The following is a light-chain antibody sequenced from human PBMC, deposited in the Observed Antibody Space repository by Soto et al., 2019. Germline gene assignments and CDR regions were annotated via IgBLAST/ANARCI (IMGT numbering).Light chain of an antibody. Sequence: QSALTQPASVSGSPGQAITISCTGASSDVGTYSLVSWYQQHPGKAPKLMIYEANKRPSGVSNRFSGSKSGNTASLTISGLQAEDEADYYCCSYAGSSDWVFGGGTKLTFL. J-gene: IGLJ3*02. CDR2: EAN. CDR3: CSYAGSSDWV. V-gene: IGLV2-23*01. CDR1: SSDVGTYSL.